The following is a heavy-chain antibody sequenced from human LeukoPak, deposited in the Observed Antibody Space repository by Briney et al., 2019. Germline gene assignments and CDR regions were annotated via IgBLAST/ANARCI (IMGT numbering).Heavy chain of an antibody. D-gene: IGHD3-10*01. CDR1: GGSISSSSYY. CDR3: ARGLGEFPPDY. V-gene: IGHV4-39*07. J-gene: IGHJ4*02. Sequence: TSETLSLTCTVSGGSISSSSYYWGWIRQPPGKGLEWIGSIYYSGSTYYNPSLKSRVTISVDTSKNQFSLKLSSVTAADTAVYYCARGLGEFPPDYWGQGTLVTVSS. CDR2: IYYSGST.